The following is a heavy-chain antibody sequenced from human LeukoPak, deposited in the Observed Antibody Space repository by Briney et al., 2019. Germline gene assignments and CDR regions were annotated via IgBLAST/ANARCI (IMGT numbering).Heavy chain of an antibody. CDR1: GFTFRTSG. CDR2: ISGSGVST. CDR3: ARVIYSGCSSTSCYYYYYYMDV. Sequence: GGTLRLSCAASGFTFRTSGMSWVRQAPGKGLEWVSAISGSGVSTYYADSVKGRFTISRDNSKNTLYLQMNSLRAEDTAVYYCARVIYSGCSSTSCYYYYYYMDVWGKGTTVTVSS. J-gene: IGHJ6*03. D-gene: IGHD2-2*01. V-gene: IGHV3-23*01.